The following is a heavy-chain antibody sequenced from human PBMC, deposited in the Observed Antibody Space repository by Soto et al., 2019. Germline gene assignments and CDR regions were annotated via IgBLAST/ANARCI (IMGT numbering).Heavy chain of an antibody. CDR1: GFTFSSYR. J-gene: IGHJ3*02. D-gene: IGHD3-22*01. V-gene: IGHV3-48*01. CDR3: ARDWGFHDSSGYYSDDFDI. CDR2: ITGSSSAM. Sequence: GGSLRLSCAASGFTFSSYRMTWVRQAPGKGLEWVSYITGSSSAMYYVDSVKGRFTISRDNAKNSLYLQMNSLRAEDTAVYFCARDWGFHDSSGYYSDDFDIWGQGTMVTVSS.